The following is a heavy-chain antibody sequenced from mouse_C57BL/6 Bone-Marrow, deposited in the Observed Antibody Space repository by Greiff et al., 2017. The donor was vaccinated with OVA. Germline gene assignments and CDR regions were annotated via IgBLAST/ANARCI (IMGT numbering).Heavy chain of an antibody. V-gene: IGHV1-81*01. D-gene: IGHD1-1*01. CDR1: GYTFTSYG. J-gene: IGHJ4*01. Sequence: QVQLQQSGAELARPGASVKLSCKASGYTFTSYGISWVKQRTGQGLEWIGEIYPRSGNTYYNEKFKGKATLTADKSSSTAYMELRSLTSEDSAVYFCARITTVVAYYYAMDYWGQGTSVTVSS. CDR3: ARITTVVAYYYAMDY. CDR2: IYPRSGNT.